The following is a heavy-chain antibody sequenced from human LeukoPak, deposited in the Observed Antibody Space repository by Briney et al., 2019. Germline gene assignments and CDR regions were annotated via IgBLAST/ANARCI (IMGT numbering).Heavy chain of an antibody. V-gene: IGHV4-59*01. CDR2: IYYSGCT. CDR1: GGSISSYY. J-gene: IGHJ6*03. D-gene: IGHD5-18*01. CDR3: ARDQGGYSYGYNYYYMDV. Sequence: SETLSLTCTVSGGSISSYYWSWIRQPPGKGLEWIGYIYYSGCTNYNPSLKSRVTISVDTSKNQFSLKLSTVTAADTAVYYCARDQGGYSYGYNYYYMDVWGKGTTVTVSS.